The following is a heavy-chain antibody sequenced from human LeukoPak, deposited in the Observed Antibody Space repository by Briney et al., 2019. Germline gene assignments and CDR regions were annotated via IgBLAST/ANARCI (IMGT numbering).Heavy chain of an antibody. CDR2: INPSGGST. CDR1: GYTFTSYY. D-gene: IGHD3-10*01. J-gene: IGHJ4*02. CDR3: ARLALLWFGELSMWGAPSYFDY. V-gene: IGHV1-46*01. Sequence: ASVKVSCKASGYTFTSYYMHWVRQAPGQGLEWMGIINPSGGSTSYAQKFQGRVTMTRDMSTSTVYMELSSLRSEDTAVYYCARLALLWFGELSMWGAPSYFDYWGQGTLVTVSS.